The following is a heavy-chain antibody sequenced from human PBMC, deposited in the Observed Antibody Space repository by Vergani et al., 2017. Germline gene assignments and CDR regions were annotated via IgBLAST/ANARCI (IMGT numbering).Heavy chain of an antibody. V-gene: IGHV3-33*01. J-gene: IGHJ6*02. CDR3: ARDGMVAPGENYYYGMDV. D-gene: IGHD1-26*01. CDR1: GFTFSSYG. Sequence: QVQLVESGGGVVQPGRSLRLSCAASGFTFSSYGMHWVRQAQGKGLEWVVVIWYDGSNKYYADSVKGRFTISRDNSKNTLYLQMNSLRAEDTAVYYCARDGMVAPGENYYYGMDVWGQGTTVTVSS. CDR2: IWYDGSNK.